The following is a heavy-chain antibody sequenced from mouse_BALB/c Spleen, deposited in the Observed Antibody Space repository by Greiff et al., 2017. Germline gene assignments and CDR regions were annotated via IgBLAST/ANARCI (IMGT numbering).Heavy chain of an antibody. Sequence: EVNLVESGGGLVKLGGSLKLSCAASGFTFSSYYMSWVRQTPEKRLELVAAINSNGGSTYYPDTVNGRFTISRDNTKNTLYLQMSSLKSENTALYYGARRDGTYFDYWGQGTTLTVSS. CDR2: INSNGGST. D-gene: IGHD4-1*01. V-gene: IGHV5-6-2*01. CDR3: ARRDGTYFDY. J-gene: IGHJ2*01. CDR1: GFTFSSYY.